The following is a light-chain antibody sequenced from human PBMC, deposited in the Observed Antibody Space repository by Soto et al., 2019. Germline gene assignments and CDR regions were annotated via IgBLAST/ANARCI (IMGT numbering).Light chain of an antibody. Sequence: DIQMTQSPATLSASIGDRVTITCRASQNIDTWLAWYQQKPGKAPKFLLYKASNLQTGVPSRFSGSGSGTEFTLTISSLQPDDLAIYFCQQYKTYPYTFGQGTKLEI. J-gene: IGKJ2*01. CDR2: KAS. CDR1: QNIDTW. V-gene: IGKV1-5*03. CDR3: QQYKTYPYT.